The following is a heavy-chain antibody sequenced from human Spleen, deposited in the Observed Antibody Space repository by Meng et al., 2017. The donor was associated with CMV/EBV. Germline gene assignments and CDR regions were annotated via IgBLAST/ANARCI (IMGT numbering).Heavy chain of an antibody. J-gene: IGHJ6*02. V-gene: IGHV3-23*01. Sequence: CSASGFTFSRAMSWVRQAPGKGLEWVSGINGNGGNTHYAESVKGRFTISRDNSKKTLYLQMSSLRAEDTAVYYCASPSRGWFYGMDVWGQGTTVTVSS. D-gene: IGHD3-22*01. CDR2: INGNGGNT. CDR3: ASPSRGWFYGMDV. CDR1: GFTFSRA.